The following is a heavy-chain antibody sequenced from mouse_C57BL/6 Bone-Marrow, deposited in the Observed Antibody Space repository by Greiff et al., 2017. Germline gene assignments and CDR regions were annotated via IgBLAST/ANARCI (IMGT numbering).Heavy chain of an antibody. D-gene: IGHD2-3*01. CDR2: IYPRSGNP. Sequence: QVQLKQSGAELARPGASVKLSCKASGYTFTSYGISWVKQRTGQGLEWIGEIYPRSGNPYYNEKFKGKATLTADKSSSTAYMELRSLTSEDSAVYFCARYGYYGYYAMDYWGQGTSVTVSS. CDR1: GYTFTSYG. V-gene: IGHV1-81*01. J-gene: IGHJ4*01. CDR3: ARYGYYGYYAMDY.